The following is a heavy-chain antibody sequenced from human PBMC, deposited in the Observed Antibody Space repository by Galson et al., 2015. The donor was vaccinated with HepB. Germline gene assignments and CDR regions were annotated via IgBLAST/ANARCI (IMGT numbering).Heavy chain of an antibody. D-gene: IGHD5-12*01. CDR2: ISYDGSNK. J-gene: IGHJ6*02. V-gene: IGHV3-30*04. CDR1: GFTFSSYA. Sequence: SLRLSCAASGFTFSSYAMHWVRQAPGKGLEWVAVISYDGSNKYYADSVKGRFTISRDNSKNTLYLQMNSLRAEDTAVYYCARDVGYSGYDSYYYYGMDVWGQGTTVTVSS. CDR3: ARDVGYSGYDSYYYYGMDV.